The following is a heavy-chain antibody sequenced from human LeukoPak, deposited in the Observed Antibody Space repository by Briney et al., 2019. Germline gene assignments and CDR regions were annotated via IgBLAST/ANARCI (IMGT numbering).Heavy chain of an antibody. CDR1: GGSISSGSYY. CDR2: TFTGRAT. CDR3: ERDWGWELLAFDI. Sequence: SQTLSLTCTVSGGSISSGSYYWSWIRHPAGNGLEWSGLTFTGRATNYNTFLNSRVTISVESTSNEYSLQRSFMTAANTAVYYCERDWGWELLAFDIWGQGTMVTVSS. V-gene: IGHV4-61*02. D-gene: IGHD1-26*01. J-gene: IGHJ3*02.